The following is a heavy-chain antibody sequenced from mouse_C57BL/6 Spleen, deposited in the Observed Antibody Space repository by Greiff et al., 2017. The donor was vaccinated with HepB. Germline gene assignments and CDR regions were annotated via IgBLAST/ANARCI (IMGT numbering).Heavy chain of an antibody. V-gene: IGHV15-2*01. D-gene: IGHD1-1*01. CDR2: ILPSIGRT. J-gene: IGHJ4*01. CDR1: DSEVFPIAY. CDR3: ARGGITTVVAGAMDY. Sequence: VKLQESGSELRSPGSSVKLSCKDFDSEVFPIAYMSWVRQKPGHGFEWIGGILPSIGRTIYGEKFEDKATLDADTLSNTAYLELNSLTSEDSAIYYCARGGITTVVAGAMDYWGQGTSVTVSS.